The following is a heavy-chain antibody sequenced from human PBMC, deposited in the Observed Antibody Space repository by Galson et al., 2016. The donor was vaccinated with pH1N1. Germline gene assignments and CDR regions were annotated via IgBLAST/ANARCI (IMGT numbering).Heavy chain of an antibody. V-gene: IGHV3-9*01. CDR1: GFTFDDYA. Sequence: SLRLSCAASGFTFDDYAMHWVRQVPGKGLEWVSGLSWRSATVAYAVSVKGRFTISSDNAQNSLYLQMNSLRAEDTAFYYCARGGDVLFSPGMDVWGQGTTVTVSS. D-gene: IGHD3-10*01. CDR3: ARGGDVLFSPGMDV. J-gene: IGHJ6*02. CDR2: LSWRSATV.